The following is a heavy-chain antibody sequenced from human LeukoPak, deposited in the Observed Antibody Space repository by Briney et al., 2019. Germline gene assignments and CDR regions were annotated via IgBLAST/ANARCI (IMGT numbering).Heavy chain of an antibody. D-gene: IGHD6-19*01. J-gene: IGHJ1*01. CDR2: IYYSGRT. Sequence: SETLSLTCTVSGGSISSSSYYWGWIRHPPGKGLEWLGSIYYSGRTYYNPSLKSRVTISVDTSKNQFSLKLSSVTAADTAVYYCARPSIGIAVAGRYFQHWGQGTLVTVSS. V-gene: IGHV4-39*01. CDR1: GGSISSSSYY. CDR3: ARPSIGIAVAGRYFQH.